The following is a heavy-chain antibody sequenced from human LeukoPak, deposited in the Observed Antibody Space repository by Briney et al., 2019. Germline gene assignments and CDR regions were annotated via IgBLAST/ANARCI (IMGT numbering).Heavy chain of an antibody. Sequence: VASVKVSCKASGGTFSSYAISWVRQAPGQGLEWMGGIIPIFGTANYAQKFQGRVTITADESTSTAYMELSSLRSEDTAVYYCARDSHGYYYGSGSYPPGGYYYGMDVWGKGTTVTVSS. CDR3: ARDSHGYYYGSGSYPPGGYYYGMDV. V-gene: IGHV1-69*13. CDR1: GGTFSSYA. CDR2: IIPIFGTA. J-gene: IGHJ6*04. D-gene: IGHD3-10*01.